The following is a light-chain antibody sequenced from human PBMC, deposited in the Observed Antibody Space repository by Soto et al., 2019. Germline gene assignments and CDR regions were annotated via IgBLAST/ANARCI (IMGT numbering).Light chain of an antibody. CDR1: SNDVGRTNY. Sequence: QSALTQPASVSGSPGQSITISCTGTSNDVGRTNYVSWYQQHPGKAPKLMIYDVSNRPSGVSNRFSGSKSGNTASLTISGLQAEDEADYYCSSYTGSSTVIFGGGTKVTVL. CDR2: DVS. CDR3: SSYTGSSTVI. V-gene: IGLV2-14*01. J-gene: IGLJ2*01.